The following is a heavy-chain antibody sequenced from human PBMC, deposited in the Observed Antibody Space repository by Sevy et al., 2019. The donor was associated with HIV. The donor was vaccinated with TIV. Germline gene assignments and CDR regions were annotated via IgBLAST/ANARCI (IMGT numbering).Heavy chain of an antibody. Sequence: GGSLRLSCAASGFTFSSYGMHWVRQAPGKGLEWVAVISYDGSNKYYADSVKGRFTISRDNSKNTLYLQMNSLRAEDTAVYYCAKEYGSSSDYYYYYYGMDVWGQGTTVTVSS. CDR3: AKEYGSSSDYYYYYYGMDV. D-gene: IGHD6-6*01. CDR1: GFTFSSYG. CDR2: ISYDGSNK. J-gene: IGHJ6*02. V-gene: IGHV3-30*18.